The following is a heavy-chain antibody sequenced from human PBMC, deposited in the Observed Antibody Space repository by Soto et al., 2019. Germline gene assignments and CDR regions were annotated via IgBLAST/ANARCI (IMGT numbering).Heavy chain of an antibody. CDR1: GGAFSGYY. V-gene: IGHV4-34*01. CDR3: ARGRVFGVVSWFDP. Sequence: PSETLSLTCAVYGGAFSGYYCIFIRQPPWKGLEWIVEINHSGSTNYNPSLKSRVTISVDTSKNQFSLKLSSVTAADTAVYYCARGRVFGVVSWFDPWGQGTLVTVSS. J-gene: IGHJ5*02. CDR2: INHSGST. D-gene: IGHD3-3*01.